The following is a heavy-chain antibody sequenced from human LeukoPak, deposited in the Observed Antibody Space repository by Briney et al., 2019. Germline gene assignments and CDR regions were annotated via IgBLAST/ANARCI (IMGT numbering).Heavy chain of an antibody. V-gene: IGHV4-39*01. J-gene: IGHJ4*02. CDR3: ARGRIGSY. Sequence: PSETLSLTCTVSGGSISSSSYYWGWIRQPPGKGLEWIGNIYYSGTTYYNPSLKSRVTISVDTSKNQFSLKLSSVTAADTAVYYCARGRIGSYWGQGTLVTVSS. CDR1: GGSISSSSYY. D-gene: IGHD2-15*01. CDR2: IYYSGTT.